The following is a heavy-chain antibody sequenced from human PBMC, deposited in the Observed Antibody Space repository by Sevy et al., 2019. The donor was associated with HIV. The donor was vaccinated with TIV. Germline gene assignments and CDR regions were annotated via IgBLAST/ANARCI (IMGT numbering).Heavy chain of an antibody. Sequence: ASVKVSCKASGNSFTVYYFHWVRQAPGQGLEWMGWINPNSGDTHYPQRFQGRVTMTTDASINAAYMELSRLTSDDTAVYYCARSITIFGVAPVGVWGQGTMVTVSS. CDR3: ARSITIFGVAPVGV. D-gene: IGHD3-3*01. V-gene: IGHV1-2*02. CDR2: INPNSGDT. J-gene: IGHJ3*01. CDR1: GNSFTVYY.